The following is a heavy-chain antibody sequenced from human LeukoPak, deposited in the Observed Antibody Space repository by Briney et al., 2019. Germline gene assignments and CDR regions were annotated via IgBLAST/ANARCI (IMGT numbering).Heavy chain of an antibody. J-gene: IGHJ4*02. CDR2: IYYSGTT. CDR3: ARAIYDFWGRGYFDY. CDR1: GGSISSYY. V-gene: IGHV4-59*01. Sequence: TSETLSLTCTVSGGSISSYYWNWIRLPPGKGRGWIGYIYYSGTTNYNPSLKSRVTISIDTSKNQFSLNLNSVTAADTAVYYCARAIYDFWGRGYFDYWGQGTLVTVSS. D-gene: IGHD3-3*01.